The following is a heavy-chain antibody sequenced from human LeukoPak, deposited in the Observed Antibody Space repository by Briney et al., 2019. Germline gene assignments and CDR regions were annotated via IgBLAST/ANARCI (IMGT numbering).Heavy chain of an antibody. J-gene: IGHJ3*01. D-gene: IGHD1-26*01. CDR3: ARDQWSGSYSLLPL. V-gene: IGHV3-21*01. CDR2: ISSRGTFT. CDR1: GFSLSNYA. Sequence: GGSLRLSCTAFGFSLSNYAMNWVRQAPGKTLEWVSSISSRGTFTYYEDSVEGRFTISRDTAKNSLYLQMNSVRAEDTAVYYCARDQWSGSYSLLPLWGQGTMVTVSP.